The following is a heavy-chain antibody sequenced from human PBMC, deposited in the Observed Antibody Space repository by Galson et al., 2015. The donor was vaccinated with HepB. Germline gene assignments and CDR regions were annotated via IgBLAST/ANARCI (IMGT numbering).Heavy chain of an antibody. V-gene: IGHV4-34*01. J-gene: IGHJ4*02. CDR3: ARDPYSRLGELSFPSFDY. CDR1: GGSFSGYY. D-gene: IGHD3-16*02. CDR2: INHSGST. Sequence: LSLTCAVYGGSFSGYYWSWIRQPPGKGLEWIGEINHSGSTNYNPSLKSRVTISVDTSKNQFSLKLSSVTAADTAVYYCARDPYSRLGELSFPSFDYWGQGTLVTVSS.